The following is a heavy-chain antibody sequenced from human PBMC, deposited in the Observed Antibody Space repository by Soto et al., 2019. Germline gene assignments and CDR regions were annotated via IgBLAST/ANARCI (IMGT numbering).Heavy chain of an antibody. D-gene: IGHD4-4*01. J-gene: IGHJ4*02. Sequence: QVQLVESGGGVVQPGRSLRLSCAASGFTFSSYGMHWVRQAPGKGLEWVAVIWYDGSNKYYADSVKGRFTISRDNSKNTLYLQMNSLRAEDTAVYYCARATTVKPPLDYWGQGTLVTVSS. V-gene: IGHV3-33*01. CDR2: IWYDGSNK. CDR1: GFTFSSYG. CDR3: ARATTVKPPLDY.